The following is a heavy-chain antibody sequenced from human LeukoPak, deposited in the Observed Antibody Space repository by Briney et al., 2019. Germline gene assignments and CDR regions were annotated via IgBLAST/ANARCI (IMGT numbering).Heavy chain of an antibody. CDR1: GYSISSGYC. J-gene: IGHJ4*02. Sequence: SETLSLTCAVSGYSISSGYCWGWIRQPPGQGLEWIGSIYHSGSTYYNPSLKSRVTISVDTSKNQFSLKLSSVTAADTAVYYCARVRQQLGHYFDYWGQGTLVTVSS. V-gene: IGHV4-38-2*01. CDR3: ARVRQQLGHYFDY. CDR2: IYHSGST. D-gene: IGHD6-13*01.